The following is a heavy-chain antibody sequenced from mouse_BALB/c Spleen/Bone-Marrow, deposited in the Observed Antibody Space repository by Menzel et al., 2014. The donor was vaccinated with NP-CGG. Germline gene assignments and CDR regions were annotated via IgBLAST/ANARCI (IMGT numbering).Heavy chain of an antibody. CDR2: ISSGSSTI. V-gene: IGHV5-17*02. CDR3: ARDYGYAMDY. Sequence: EVMLVESGGGLVQPGGSRKLSCAASGTTFSSFGMHWVRQAPEKGLEWVAYISSGSSTIYYADTVKGRFTISRDNPKNTLFLQMTSLRSEDTAMYYCARDYGYAMDYWGQGTSVTVSS. J-gene: IGHJ4*01. CDR1: GTTFSSFG. D-gene: IGHD1-1*01.